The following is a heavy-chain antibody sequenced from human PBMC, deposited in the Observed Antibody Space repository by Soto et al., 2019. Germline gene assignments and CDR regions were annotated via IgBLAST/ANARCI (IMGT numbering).Heavy chain of an antibody. CDR3: ARETEEVKTPGEGYYYYGMDV. J-gene: IGHJ6*02. CDR1: GGTFSSYA. D-gene: IGHD2-21*01. Sequence: XSVKVSCKASGGTFSSYAISWVRQAPGQGLEWMGGIIPIFGTANYAQKFQGRVTITADKSTSTAYMELSSLRSEDTAVYYCARETEEVKTPGEGYYYYGMDVWGQGTTVTFS. V-gene: IGHV1-69*06. CDR2: IIPIFGTA.